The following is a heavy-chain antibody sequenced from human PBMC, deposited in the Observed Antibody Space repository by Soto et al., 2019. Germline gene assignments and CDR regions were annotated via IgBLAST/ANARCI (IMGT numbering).Heavy chain of an antibody. Sequence: GGSLRLSCAASGFTFSDSYMSWIRQAPGKGLEWISYITFSGNTVYYADSLKGRFTISRDNAKNSLYLQMNRLRTEDTAVYYCARVSWREKYGMDVWGQGTTVTVS. V-gene: IGHV3-11*01. CDR2: ITFSGNTV. CDR3: ARVSWREKYGMDV. CDR1: GFTFSDSY. J-gene: IGHJ6*02.